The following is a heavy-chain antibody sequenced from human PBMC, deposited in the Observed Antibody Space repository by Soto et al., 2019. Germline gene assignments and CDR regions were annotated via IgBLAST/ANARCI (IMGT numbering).Heavy chain of an antibody. Sequence: AGGSLRLSCAASGFTVSSNYMSWVRQAPGKGLECVSTIYSNGNTYYADSVKGRFTISRDKSKNTLYLQMNSLRAEDTAVYYCARDFPLGEYRFSGSYYYNYWGQGTLVTVYS. CDR2: IYSNGNT. CDR3: ARDFPLGEYRFSGSYYYNY. V-gene: IGHV3-53*01. J-gene: IGHJ4*02. CDR1: GFTVSSNY. D-gene: IGHD1-26*01.